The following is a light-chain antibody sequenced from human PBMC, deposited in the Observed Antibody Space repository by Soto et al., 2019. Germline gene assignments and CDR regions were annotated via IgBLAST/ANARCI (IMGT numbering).Light chain of an antibody. CDR1: QRVSSN. CDR3: QQRSDWPRGLT. J-gene: IGKJ4*01. Sequence: EIVMTQSPATLSVSPGERATLSCRASQRVSSNLAWYQQKPGQAPRLLIYDASNRATGIPARFSGSGSGTDFILTISSLEPEDFAVYYCQQRSDWPRGLTFGGGTKVDIK. V-gene: IGKV3-11*01. CDR2: DAS.